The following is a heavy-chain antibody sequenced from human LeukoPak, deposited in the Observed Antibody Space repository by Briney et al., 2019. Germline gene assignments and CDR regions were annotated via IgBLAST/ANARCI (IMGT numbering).Heavy chain of an antibody. D-gene: IGHD6-25*01. CDR1: GFTFSDDS. CDR2: ISTVSTYT. J-gene: IGHJ6*03. V-gene: IGHV3-21*01. CDR3: TRDGSGFYYYYYMDV. Sequence: GGSLRLSCAASGFTFSDDSMNWVRQAPGKGLEWVASISTVSTYTFYAESLKGRISISRDNAKNSLILQMSSLRADDTAVYYCTRDGSGFYYYYYMDVWGKGTTVTVSS.